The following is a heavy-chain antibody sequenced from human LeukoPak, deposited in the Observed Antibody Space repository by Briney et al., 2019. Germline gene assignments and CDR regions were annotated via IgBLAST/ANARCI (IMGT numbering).Heavy chain of an antibody. CDR3: AKGPELSSGWYYYYYGMDV. D-gene: IGHD6-19*01. Sequence: GSLRLSCAASGFTFSSYAMSWVRQAPGKGLEWVSAISGSGGSTYYADSVKGRFTISRDNSKNTLYLQMNSLRAEDTAVYYCAKGPELSSGWYYYYYGMDVWGQGTTVTVSS. J-gene: IGHJ6*02. V-gene: IGHV3-23*01. CDR1: GFTFSSYA. CDR2: ISGSGGST.